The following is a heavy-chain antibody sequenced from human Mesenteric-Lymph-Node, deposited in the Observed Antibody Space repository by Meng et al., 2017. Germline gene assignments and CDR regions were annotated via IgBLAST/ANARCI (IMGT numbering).Heavy chain of an antibody. Sequence: QVQLEQSGAEVKKPGSSVKVSCKVSGYTLTELSMHWVRQAPGKGLEWMGIINPSGGSTSYAQKFQGRVTMTRDTSTSTVYMELSSLRSEDTAVYYCARDWDEAAAGRFDYWGQGTLVTVSS. J-gene: IGHJ4*02. V-gene: IGHV1-46*01. CDR2: INPSGGST. CDR3: ARDWDEAAAGRFDY. D-gene: IGHD6-13*01. CDR1: GYTLTELS.